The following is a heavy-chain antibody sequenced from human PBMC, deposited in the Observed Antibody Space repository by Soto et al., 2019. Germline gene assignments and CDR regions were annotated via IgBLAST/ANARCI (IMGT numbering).Heavy chain of an antibody. D-gene: IGHD3-22*01. V-gene: IGHV4-59*12. CDR1: GGSITSYH. CDR3: AREGGYFDSSGSGVYHYHGVDV. CDR2: TSYTGTT. Sequence: SETLSLTCVVSGGSITSYHWILIGQFPGKGLEWIAYTSYTGTTDYNPSLKSRVTMSLDTSRNQFSLKLSSVTAADTAVYYCAREGGYFDSSGSGVYHYHGVDVWGQGTTVTVSS. J-gene: IGHJ6*02.